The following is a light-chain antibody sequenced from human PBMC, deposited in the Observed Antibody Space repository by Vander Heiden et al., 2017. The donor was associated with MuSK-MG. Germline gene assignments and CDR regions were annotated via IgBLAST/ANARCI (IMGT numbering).Light chain of an antibody. V-gene: IGKV1-5*03. CDR2: NAS. J-gene: IGKJ2*01. CDR3: QQYNSYSPDT. Sequence: DIQMTQSPSTLSASVGDRVTITCRASQSISSWLAWYQQKPGKAPTLLIYNASSLESGAPSRCSGSGSGTEFTLTISSLQPDDFATYYCQQYNSYSPDTFGQGTKLEIK. CDR1: QSISSW.